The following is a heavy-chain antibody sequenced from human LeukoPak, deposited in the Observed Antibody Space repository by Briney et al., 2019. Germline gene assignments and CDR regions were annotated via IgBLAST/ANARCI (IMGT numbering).Heavy chain of an antibody. V-gene: IGHV4-31*03. Sequence: SETLSLTCTVSGDSISSGDYYWSWIRQHPGRGLEWIGYISYSGSTYYNPSLKSRITISVDTSKNQFSLKLSSVTAADTAVYYCARLSWGYIDVWGKGTTVTVSS. J-gene: IGHJ6*03. CDR2: ISYSGST. CDR3: ARLSWGYIDV. CDR1: GDSISSGDYY. D-gene: IGHD1-26*01.